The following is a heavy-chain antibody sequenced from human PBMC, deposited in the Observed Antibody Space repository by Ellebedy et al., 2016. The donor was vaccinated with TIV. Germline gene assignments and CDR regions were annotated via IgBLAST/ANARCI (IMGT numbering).Heavy chain of an antibody. V-gene: IGHV3-21*01. CDR3: ARDSIDYCDNDCYYYFDN. Sequence: PGGSLRLSCVASGFTFSDHSMSWLRQAPGRGLEWVSSISSTTAYAYYGDSVKGRFTVSRDNAKNSLYLQMNSLRSEDTAVYYCARDSIDYCDNDCYYYFDNWGQGTLVTVSS. J-gene: IGHJ4*02. CDR2: ISSTTAYA. CDR1: GFTFSDHS. D-gene: IGHD4-17*01.